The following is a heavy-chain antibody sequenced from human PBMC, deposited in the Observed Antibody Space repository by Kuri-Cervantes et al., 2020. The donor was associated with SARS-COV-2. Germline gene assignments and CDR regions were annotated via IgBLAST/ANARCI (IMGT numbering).Heavy chain of an antibody. J-gene: IGHJ6*02. D-gene: IGHD6-19*01. Sequence: VKVSCKASGGTFSSYAISWVRQAPGQGLEWMGGIIPIFGTANYAQKFQGSVTITADKSTSTAYMELSSLRSEDTAVYYCARDRGEQWLVSHYYYYGMDVWGQGTTVTVSS. CDR1: GGTFSSYA. V-gene: IGHV1-69*13. CDR3: ARDRGEQWLVSHYYYYGMDV. CDR2: IIPIFGTA.